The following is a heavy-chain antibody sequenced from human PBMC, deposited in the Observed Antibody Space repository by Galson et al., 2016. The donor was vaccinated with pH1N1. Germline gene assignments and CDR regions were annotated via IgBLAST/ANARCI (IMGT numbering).Heavy chain of an antibody. CDR3: ARANGYHLERAWFDP. CDR1: GVAFSSNA. V-gene: IGHV1-69*05. CDR2: IISMFGTT. D-gene: IGHD5-18*01. J-gene: IGHJ5*02. Sequence: SVKASCKASGVAFSSNAIAWVRQAPGQSLEWMGGIISMFGTTYYSQRFQGRVTITTDELKTTAFMELSSLTSDDTAMYFCARANGYHLERAWFDPWGQGTLVIVSS.